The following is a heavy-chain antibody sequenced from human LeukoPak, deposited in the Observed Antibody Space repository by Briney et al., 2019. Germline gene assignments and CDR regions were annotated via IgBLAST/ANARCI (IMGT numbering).Heavy chain of an antibody. Sequence: SETLSLTCAVSGGSISSSNWWSWVRQSPGKGLEWIGEIYHSGSTNYNPSLKSRITISVDKSKNHFSLKLSSVTAADTAVYYCARASHDYGDYSHFDYWGQGTLVTVSS. J-gene: IGHJ4*02. CDR1: GGSISSSNW. V-gene: IGHV4-4*02. CDR2: IYHSGST. D-gene: IGHD4-17*01. CDR3: ARASHDYGDYSHFDY.